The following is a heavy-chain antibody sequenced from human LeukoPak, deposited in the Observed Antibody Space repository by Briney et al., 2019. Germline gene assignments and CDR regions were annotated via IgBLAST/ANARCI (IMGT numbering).Heavy chain of an antibody. V-gene: IGHV3-23*01. CDR2: ISGSGGST. CDR1: GFTFSSYA. Sequence: GASLRLSCAASGFTFSSYAMSWVRQAPGKGLEWVSAISGSGGSTYYADPVRGRFTISRDNSKNTLYLQMNSLRAEDTAVYYCAKDRDTSFDYWGQGTLVTVSS. D-gene: IGHD3-10*01. J-gene: IGHJ4*02. CDR3: AKDRDTSFDY.